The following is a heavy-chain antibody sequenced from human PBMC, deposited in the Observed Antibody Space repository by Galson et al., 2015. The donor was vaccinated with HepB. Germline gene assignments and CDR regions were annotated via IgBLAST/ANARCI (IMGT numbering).Heavy chain of an antibody. CDR3: SRGNERARYFDY. J-gene: IGHJ4*02. Sequence: GSINSGFYFWSWIRQPPGKGLEWIGYIYYSGSAYYSPSLKSRVAMSVDTSKDQFSLKLNSVTAADTAVYYCSRGNERARYFDYWGQGTLVTVSS. CDR2: IYYSGSA. V-gene: IGHV4-30-4*01. CDR1: GSINSGFYF. D-gene: IGHD6-25*01.